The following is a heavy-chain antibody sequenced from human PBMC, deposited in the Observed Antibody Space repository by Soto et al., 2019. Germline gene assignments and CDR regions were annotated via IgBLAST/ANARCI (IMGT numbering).Heavy chain of an antibody. V-gene: IGHV3-21*01. CDR2: ISSSSSYI. CDR1: GFTFSSYS. Sequence: VGSLRLSCAASGFTFSSYSMNWVRQAPGKGLEWVSSISSSSSYIYYADSVKGRFTISRDNAKNSLYLQMNSLRAEDTAVYYCARDPVYCSSTSCYKPPHYYYYYGMDVWGQGTTVTVSS. J-gene: IGHJ6*02. D-gene: IGHD2-2*02. CDR3: ARDPVYCSSTSCYKPPHYYYYYGMDV.